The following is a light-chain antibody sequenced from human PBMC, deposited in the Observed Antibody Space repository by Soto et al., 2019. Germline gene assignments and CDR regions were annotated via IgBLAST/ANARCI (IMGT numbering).Light chain of an antibody. Sequence: DIVVTQSPLSLSVSPGQTASISCQTSESLLNSEGKTYLSWFLQRPGQPPRLLIYEVFNRFSGVPDRVSGSGSGTDFTLIISRVEAEDVGIYYCMQTAQFPFIFGPGTKVETK. CDR3: MQTAQFPFI. V-gene: IGKV2D-29*01. CDR2: EVF. CDR1: ESLLNSEGKTY. J-gene: IGKJ3*01.